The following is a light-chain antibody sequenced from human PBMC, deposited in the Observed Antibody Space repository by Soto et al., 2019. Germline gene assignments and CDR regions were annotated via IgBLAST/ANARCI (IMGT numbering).Light chain of an antibody. CDR3: GTWDSSLSSWV. V-gene: IGLV1-51*02. Sequence: QSVLTPPPSVSAAPGQKVTISGSGSSSNIGNNYVSWYQQLPGTAPKLLIYENNKRPSGIPDRFSGSKSGTSATLGITGLQTGDESDYYCGTWDSSLSSWVFGGGTKLTVL. J-gene: IGLJ3*02. CDR2: ENN. CDR1: SSNIGNNY.